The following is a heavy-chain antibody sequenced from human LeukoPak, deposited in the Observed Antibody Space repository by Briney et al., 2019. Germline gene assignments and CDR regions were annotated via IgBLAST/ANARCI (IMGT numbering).Heavy chain of an antibody. V-gene: IGHV4-4*07. CDR2: INVSGNT. CDR3: ARGGSGSLDY. CDR1: GGSISSYY. D-gene: IGHD3-10*01. Sequence: SETLSLTCTVSGGSISSYYWSWIRQPAGKGPEWIGRINVSGNTNYNPSLKSRVTMSVDTSKNQFSLKLSSVTAADTAVYYCARGGSGSLDYWGQGTLVTVSS. J-gene: IGHJ4*02.